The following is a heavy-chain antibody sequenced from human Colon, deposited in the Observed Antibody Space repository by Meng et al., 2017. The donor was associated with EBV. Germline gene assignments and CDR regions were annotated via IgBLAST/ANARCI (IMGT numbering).Heavy chain of an antibody. Sequence: LQFPESCPGMVKPSEALSMTWTVFGGSLDNSDFFWEWIRRPPGKGLEWIGSVRYSGTAYYNPSRTSRVTRSVDTSKNQFSLNLSSLTAADTAVYYCARHVYGDSYGFWGQGTLVTVSS. D-gene: IGHD4-17*01. V-gene: IGHV4-39*01. CDR3: ARHVYGDSYGF. CDR1: GGSLDNSDFF. CDR2: VRYSGTA. J-gene: IGHJ4*02.